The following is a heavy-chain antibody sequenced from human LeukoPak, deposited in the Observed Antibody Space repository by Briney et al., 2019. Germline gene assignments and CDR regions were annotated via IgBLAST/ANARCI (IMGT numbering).Heavy chain of an antibody. CDR1: GYTFTSYG. D-gene: IGHD3-9*01. CDR3: ARRGYDILTGYYGMDV. V-gene: IGHV1-18*01. Sequence: ASVKVSCKASGYTFTSYGSSWVRQAPGQGLEWMGWISAYNGNTNYAQKLQGRVTMTTDTSTSTAHMELRSLRSDDTAVYYCARRGYDILTGYYGMDVWGQGTTVTVSS. CDR2: ISAYNGNT. J-gene: IGHJ6*02.